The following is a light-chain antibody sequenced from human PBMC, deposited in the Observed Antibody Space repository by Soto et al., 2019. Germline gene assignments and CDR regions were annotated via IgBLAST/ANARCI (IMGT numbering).Light chain of an antibody. CDR3: QQYYSTPT. Sequence: EIVMMQSPATLSVAPGERATLSCRASQSVSSYLAWYQQKPGQAPRLLIYDASNRATGIPARFSGSGSGTDFTLTISSLKAEDVAVYYCQQYYSTPTFGQGTRREIK. V-gene: IGKV3D-15*02. J-gene: IGKJ5*01. CDR1: QSVSSY. CDR2: DAS.